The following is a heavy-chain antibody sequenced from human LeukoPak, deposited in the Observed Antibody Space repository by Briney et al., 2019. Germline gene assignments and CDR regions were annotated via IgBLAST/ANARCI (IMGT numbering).Heavy chain of an antibody. CDR3: ARLAYGYYYMDV. D-gene: IGHD3-16*01. V-gene: IGHV4-61*05. J-gene: IGHJ6*03. CDR1: GGSISSRSYY. CDR2: MYNSGRT. Sequence: PSETLSLTCTVSGGSISSRSYYWGWIRQPPGKGLEWIGYMYNSGRTKYNPSLKSRVTISVDTSKNQFSLKLSSVTAADTAVYQCARLAYGYYYMDVWGKGTTVTVSS.